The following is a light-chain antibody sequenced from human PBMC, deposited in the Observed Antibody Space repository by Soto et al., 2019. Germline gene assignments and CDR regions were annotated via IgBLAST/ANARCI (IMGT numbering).Light chain of an antibody. CDR3: QQYGISPFT. V-gene: IGKV3-20*01. CDR2: GAS. Sequence: EIVLTQSPDTLSLSPGERATLSCRASQSVSSSNLAWYQQIPSQAPRLLIFGASSRATGIPDRFSGSGSGTDFTLTISRLEPEDFAVYYCQQYGISPFTFGPGTKVDVK. CDR1: QSVSSSN. J-gene: IGKJ3*01.